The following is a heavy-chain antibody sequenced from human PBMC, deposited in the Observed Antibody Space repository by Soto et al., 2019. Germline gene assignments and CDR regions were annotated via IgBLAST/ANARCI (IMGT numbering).Heavy chain of an antibody. CDR2: ISYDGSNK. CDR1: GFTFSSYA. J-gene: IGHJ4*02. CDR3: ARDSLNYGDSYDSPTKY. V-gene: IGHV3-30-3*01. D-gene: IGHD4-17*01. Sequence: QVQLVESGGGVVQPGRSLRLSCAASGFTFSSYAMHWVRQAPGKGLEWVAVISYDGSNKYYADSVKGRFTISRDNSKNTLYLQMNSLRAEDTAVYYCARDSLNYGDSYDSPTKYWGQGTLVTVSS.